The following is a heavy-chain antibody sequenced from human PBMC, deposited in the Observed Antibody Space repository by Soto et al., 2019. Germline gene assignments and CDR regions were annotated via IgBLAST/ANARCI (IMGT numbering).Heavy chain of an antibody. CDR2: INPNGGDS. D-gene: IGHD3-16*01. V-gene: IGHV1-46*01. CDR3: ARRKTNFGEDSFDI. Sequence: ASVKVSCKTSGYTFSSYYIHWVRQAPGQGLEWMAIINPNGGDSSSPQKFQGRITVTSDTSTSTVYMDLSSLRSEDTAVHYCARRKTNFGEDSFDIWGQGTMVTVSS. CDR1: GYTFSSYY. J-gene: IGHJ3*02.